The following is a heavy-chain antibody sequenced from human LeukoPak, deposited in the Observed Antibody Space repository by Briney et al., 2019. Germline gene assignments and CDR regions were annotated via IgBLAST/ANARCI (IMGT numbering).Heavy chain of an antibody. J-gene: IGHJ5*02. D-gene: IGHD2-15*01. CDR3: ARQLHIVVVVAAWFDP. CDR2: IYYSGST. Sequence: SETLSLTCTVSGGSISSSSYYWGWLRQPPGKGLDWIGSIYYSGSTYYNPSLKSRVTISVDTSKTQFALKLSSVTAADTAVYYCARQLHIVVVVAAWFDPWGQGTLVTVSS. V-gene: IGHV4-39*01. CDR1: GGSISSSSYY.